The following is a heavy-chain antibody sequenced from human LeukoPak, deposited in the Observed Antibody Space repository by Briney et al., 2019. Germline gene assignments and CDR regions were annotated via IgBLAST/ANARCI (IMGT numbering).Heavy chain of an antibody. Sequence: GKSLTLSCVVSGFNFDNLAMHWVRQPLGKGLEWVAVISHDGRTKYYADSMKGRITISRDNSKNTLFLQMNNLRSEDTAVYFCARPSPPGDGYNPPDHWGQGTLVTVSS. CDR2: ISHDGRTK. D-gene: IGHD5-24*01. CDR1: GFNFDNLA. V-gene: IGHV3-30*04. CDR3: ARPSPPGDGYNPPDH. J-gene: IGHJ4*02.